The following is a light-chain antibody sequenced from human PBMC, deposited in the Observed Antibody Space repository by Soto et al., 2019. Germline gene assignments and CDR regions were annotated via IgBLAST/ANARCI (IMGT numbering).Light chain of an antibody. Sequence: ENVLTQSPGTLSLSPGERATLSCRASQSVSSSYLAWYQQKPGQTPRVLIYGASSRATGIPDRFSVSGSGTDFTLTISRLEPEDFATYCCQQADTYPWTFGQGTKVEIK. V-gene: IGKV3-20*01. J-gene: IGKJ1*01. CDR2: GAS. CDR3: QQADTYPWT. CDR1: QSVSSSY.